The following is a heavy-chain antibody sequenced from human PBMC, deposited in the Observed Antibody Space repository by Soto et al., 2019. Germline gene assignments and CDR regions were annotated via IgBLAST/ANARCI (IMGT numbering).Heavy chain of an antibody. D-gene: IGHD3-10*01. CDR3: ARGIGLWLGESNWFDP. CDR2: IYYSGST. Sequence: SETLSLTCTVSGGSISSGDYYWSWIRQPPGKGLEWIGYIYYSGSTYYNPSLKSRVTISVDTSKNQFSLKLSSVTAADTAVYYCARGIGLWLGESNWFDPWGQGALVTVSS. CDR1: GGSISSGDYY. J-gene: IGHJ5*02. V-gene: IGHV4-30-4*01.